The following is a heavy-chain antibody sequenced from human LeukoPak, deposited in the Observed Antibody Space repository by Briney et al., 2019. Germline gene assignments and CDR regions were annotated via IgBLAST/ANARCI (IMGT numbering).Heavy chain of an antibody. J-gene: IGHJ5*02. V-gene: IGHV3-48*01. Sequence: AGSLRLSCAASGFTFSSYSMNWVRQAPGKGLEWVSYISSSSSTIYYADSVKGRFTISRDNAKNSLYLQMNSLRAEDTAVYYCATDRGSPNLSRIDPGGQGTLATVSS. CDR1: GFTFSSYS. CDR3: ATDRGSPNLSRIDP. CDR2: ISSSSSTI. D-gene: IGHD1-26*01.